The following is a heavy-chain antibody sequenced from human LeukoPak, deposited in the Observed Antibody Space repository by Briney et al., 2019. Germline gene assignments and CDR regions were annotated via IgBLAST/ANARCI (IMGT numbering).Heavy chain of an antibody. CDR1: GYTFTGYY. D-gene: IGHD3-3*01. J-gene: IGHJ4*02. V-gene: IGHV1-2*02. CDR3: ARALGVWGGVVNTFDY. Sequence: GASVKVSCKASGYTFTGYYMHWVRQAPGQGLEWMGWINPNSGGTNYAQKFQGRDTMTRDTSISTAYMELSRLRSDDTAVYYCARALGVWGGVVNTFDYWGRGTLVTVSS. CDR2: INPNSGGT.